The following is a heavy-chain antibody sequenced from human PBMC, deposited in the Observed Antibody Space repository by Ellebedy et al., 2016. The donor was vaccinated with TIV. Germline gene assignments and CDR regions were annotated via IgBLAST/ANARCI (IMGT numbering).Heavy chain of an antibody. D-gene: IGHD2-21*01. CDR1: GFAFGGFC. CDR2: ISGTGSSTT. J-gene: IGHJ6*03. V-gene: IGHV3-21*01. CDR3: VRFPRGAPFVDYLYYMDV. Sequence: PGGSLRLSCAASGFAFGGFCMNWVRQAPGKGLDWVSAISGTGSSTTHYADSVKGRFTISRDNARNSLYLQMNSLRVEDTAVYYCVRFPRGAPFVDYLYYMDVWGKGTTVIVSS.